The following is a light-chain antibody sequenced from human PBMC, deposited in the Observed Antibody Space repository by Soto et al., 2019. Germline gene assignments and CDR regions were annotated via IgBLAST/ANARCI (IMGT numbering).Light chain of an antibody. CDR2: DSD. Sequence: QSVLTQPPSVSAAPGQEGTISCSGSSSNIAANSVSWYQHLPGTAPKLLFYDSDRRPSGIPARFSGSKSGTSATLGITGLQTGDEADYYCGAWDTSLTVYVFGSGTKLTVL. CDR1: SSNIAANS. V-gene: IGLV1-51*01. J-gene: IGLJ1*01. CDR3: GAWDTSLTVYV.